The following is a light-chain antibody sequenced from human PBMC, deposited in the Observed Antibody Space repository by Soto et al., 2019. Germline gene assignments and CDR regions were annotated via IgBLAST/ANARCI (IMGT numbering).Light chain of an antibody. J-gene: IGKJ1*01. CDR2: DAS. V-gene: IGKV3-11*01. CDR1: QSVSIY. Sequence: EIVMTQSPATLSVSPGERATLSCRASQSVSIYLAWYQQKPGQAPRLLIYDASNRATGIPARFSGSGSGTDFTLTISSLEPEDFAVYYCQQRSNWPPTWTFGQGTKVDIK. CDR3: QQRSNWPPTWT.